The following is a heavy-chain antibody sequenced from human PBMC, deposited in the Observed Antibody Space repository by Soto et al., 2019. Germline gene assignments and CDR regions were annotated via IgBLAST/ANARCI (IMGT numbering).Heavy chain of an antibody. J-gene: IGHJ4*02. CDR3: ARSNFYYGSGSWSPVDY. Sequence: PGESLKISCKGSGYSFTSYWISWVRQMPGKGLEWMGRIDPSDSYTNYSPSFQGHVTISADKSISTAYLQWSSLKASDTAMYYCARSNFYYGSGSWSPVDYWGQGTLVTVSS. D-gene: IGHD3-10*01. V-gene: IGHV5-10-1*01. CDR1: GYSFTSYW. CDR2: IDPSDSYT.